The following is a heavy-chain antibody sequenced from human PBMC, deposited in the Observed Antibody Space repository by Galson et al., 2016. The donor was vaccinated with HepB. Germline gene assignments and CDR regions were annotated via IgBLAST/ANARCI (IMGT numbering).Heavy chain of an antibody. CDR2: ISYAGTYT. Sequence: SLRLSCAAPGFTFKIYGMHWVRQAPGKGLEWVAVISYAGTYTYYGDPVQGRFTIPRDNSKNTLYLQMNSLRPEDTATYYCAKDLERYGGNSAAYYYYGMDVWGQGTTVTVSS. CDR3: AKDLERYGGNSAAYYYYGMDV. D-gene: IGHD4-23*01. J-gene: IGHJ6*02. V-gene: IGHV3-30*18. CDR1: GFTFKIYG.